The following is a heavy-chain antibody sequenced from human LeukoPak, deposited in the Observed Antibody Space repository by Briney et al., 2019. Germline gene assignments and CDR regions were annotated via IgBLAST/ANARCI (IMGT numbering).Heavy chain of an antibody. CDR1: GFTVSSNY. J-gene: IGHJ6*02. V-gene: IGHV3-66*04. D-gene: IGHD6-13*01. Sequence: GGSLRLSCAASGFTVSSNYVSWVRQAPGKGLEWVSVIYSGGSTYYADSVKGRFTISRDNSKNTLYLQMNSLRAEDTAVYYCARLSSSQYYYYGMDVWGQGTTVTVSS. CDR3: ARLSSSQYYYYGMDV. CDR2: IYSGGST.